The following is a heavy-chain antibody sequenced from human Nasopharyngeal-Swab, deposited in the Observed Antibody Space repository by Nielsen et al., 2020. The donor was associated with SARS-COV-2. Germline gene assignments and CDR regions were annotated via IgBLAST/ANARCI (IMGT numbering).Heavy chain of an antibody. V-gene: IGHV4-39*01. CDR1: GGSFSSSSSY. CDR3: ARGNIGLIDPFDN. Sequence: SETLSLTCTVSGGSFSSSSSYWGWIRQSPGKGLEWIGTINYSGSTYYNPSLKSRVTISVDTSRNQFSLKLSSVTAADTAVYRCARGNIGLIDPFDNWGQGTLVTVSS. J-gene: IGHJ4*02. D-gene: IGHD2-21*01. CDR2: INYSGST.